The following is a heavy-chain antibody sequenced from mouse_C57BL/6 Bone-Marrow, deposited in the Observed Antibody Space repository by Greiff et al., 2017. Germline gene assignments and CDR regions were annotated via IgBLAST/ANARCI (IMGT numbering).Heavy chain of an antibody. CDR3: ARGDPCAY. D-gene: IGHD3-3*01. Sequence: VQLQQSGPELVKPGASVKISCKASGYTFTDYYMNWVKQSHGKSLEWIGDINPNNGGTSYNQKFKGKATLTVDKSSSTAYMELRSLTSEDSAVYYCARGDPCAYWGQGTLVTVSA. J-gene: IGHJ3*01. CDR2: INPNNGGT. CDR1: GYTFTDYY. V-gene: IGHV1-26*01.